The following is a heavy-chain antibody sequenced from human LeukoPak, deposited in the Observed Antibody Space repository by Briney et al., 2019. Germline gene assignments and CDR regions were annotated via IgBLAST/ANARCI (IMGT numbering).Heavy chain of an antibody. V-gene: IGHV4-39*01. D-gene: IGHD1-26*01. CDR1: GGSISSSSYY. CDR3: AVGSGSYFGSY. J-gene: IGHJ4*02. Sequence: PWETLSLTCAVSGGSISSSSYYWGWIRQPPGKGLEWIGSIYYSGSTYYNPSLKSRVTISVDTSKNQFSLKLSSVTAADTPVYYCAVGSGSYFGSYWGQGTLVTVSS. CDR2: IYYSGST.